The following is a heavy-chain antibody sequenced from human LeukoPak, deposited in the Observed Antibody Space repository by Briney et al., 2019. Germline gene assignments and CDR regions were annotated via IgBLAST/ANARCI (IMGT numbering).Heavy chain of an antibody. Sequence: GASVKVSCKASGYTFTNYDINWVRQATGQGLEWMGWMNPNSGNTGYAQKFQGRVTITRDTSIGTAYMELSSLRSDDTAVYYCARRSDYYDSIAYYYWGQGTLVTVSS. CDR2: MNPNSGNT. CDR1: GYTFTNYD. J-gene: IGHJ4*02. V-gene: IGHV1-8*03. D-gene: IGHD3-22*01. CDR3: ARRSDYYDSIAYYY.